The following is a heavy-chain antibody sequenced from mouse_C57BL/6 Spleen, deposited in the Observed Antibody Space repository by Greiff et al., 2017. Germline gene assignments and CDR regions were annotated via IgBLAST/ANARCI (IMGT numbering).Heavy chain of an antibody. CDR1: GYSFTGYF. V-gene: IGHV1-20*02. CDR2: INPYNGDT. Sequence: EVQLQQSGAELVKPGASVKMSCKASGYSFTGYFMNWVMQSPGQSLEWIGRINPYNGDTFYNQKFKGKATLTVDKSSSTAHMGLRMYYYGSSSHWCFDVWGTGNTVTGSS. J-gene: IGHJ1*03. CDR3: DV. D-gene: IGHD1-1*01.